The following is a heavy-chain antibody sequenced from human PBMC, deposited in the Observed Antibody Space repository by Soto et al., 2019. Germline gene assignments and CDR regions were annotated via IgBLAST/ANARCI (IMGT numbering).Heavy chain of an antibody. J-gene: IGHJ6*02. CDR1: GFTFSSYA. Sequence: GGSLRLSCAASGFTFSSYAMHWVRQAPGKGLEWVAVISYDGSNKYYADSVKGRFTISRDNSKNTLYLQMNSLRAEDTAVYYCARDRANWNHFNYGMDVWGQGTTVTVSS. CDR2: ISYDGSNK. D-gene: IGHD1-1*01. V-gene: IGHV3-30-3*01. CDR3: ARDRANWNHFNYGMDV.